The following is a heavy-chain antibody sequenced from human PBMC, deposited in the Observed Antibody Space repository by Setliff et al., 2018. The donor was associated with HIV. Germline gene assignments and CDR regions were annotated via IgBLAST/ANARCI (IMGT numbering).Heavy chain of an antibody. CDR1: APPSIVTT. CDR2: IYYTGIP. V-gene: IGHV4-59*11. J-gene: IGHJ5*02. D-gene: IGHD2-15*01. CDR3: ARVSRLHPFDP. Sequence: SETLPSPALSLAPPSIVTTGAGSGQLPGKGLQWIGLIYYTGIPTYNPSLEGRITMSVDRSKNQFSLRLTSVTAADTAMYYCARVSRLHPFDPWGQGTPVTVSS.